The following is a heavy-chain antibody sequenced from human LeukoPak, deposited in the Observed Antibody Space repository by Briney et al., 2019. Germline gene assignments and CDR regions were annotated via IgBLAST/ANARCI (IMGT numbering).Heavy chain of an antibody. Sequence: ASVKVSCKASGYTFTGYYMHWVRQAPGQGLEWMGRINPNSGGTNYAQKFQGRVTMTRDTSISTAYMELSRLRSDDTAVYYCARVLGYCSGGNCYWFDAWGQGTLSPSPQ. V-gene: IGHV1-2*06. J-gene: IGHJ5*02. D-gene: IGHD2-15*01. CDR2: INPNSGGT. CDR1: GYTFTGYY. CDR3: ARVLGYCSGGNCYWFDA.